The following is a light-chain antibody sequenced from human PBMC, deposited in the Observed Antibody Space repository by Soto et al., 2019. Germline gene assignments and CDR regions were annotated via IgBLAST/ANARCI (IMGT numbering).Light chain of an antibody. V-gene: IGKV1-5*03. CDR2: RAS. J-gene: IGKJ2*01. CDR1: QGISNY. Sequence: DIQMTQSPSTLSASVGDSVTITCRASQGISNYLAWYHQKPGKAPKLLIYRASTLESGVPSRFSGRGSATEFTLSFSSLQLDDFATYYCQQYSTYPYTFGQGTKLEIK. CDR3: QQYSTYPYT.